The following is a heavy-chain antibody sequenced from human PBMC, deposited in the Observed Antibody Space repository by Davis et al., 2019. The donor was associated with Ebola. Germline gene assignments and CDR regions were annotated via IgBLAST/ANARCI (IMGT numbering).Heavy chain of an antibody. Sequence: GESLKISCKGSDNTSTTYWIVWLRQMPGKGLECMGIIFPGESDTRYRPSFQGQVTISADKSIRTAYLHWNRLKASDTATYYCARQGTTSWDSWGQGTLVTVSS. CDR3: ARQGTTSWDS. CDR1: DNTSTTYW. V-gene: IGHV5-51*01. D-gene: IGHD2-2*01. CDR2: IFPGESDT. J-gene: IGHJ4*02.